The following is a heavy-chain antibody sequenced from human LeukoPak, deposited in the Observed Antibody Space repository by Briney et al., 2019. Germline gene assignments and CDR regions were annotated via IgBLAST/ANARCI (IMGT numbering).Heavy chain of an antibody. Sequence: GRSLRLSCAASGFTFSSYGMHWVRQAPGKGLEWVAVIWYDGSNKYYADSVKGRFTISRDNSKNALYQQMNSLRAEDTAVYYCARGGYDSSGYPYYYFDYWGQGTLVTVSS. D-gene: IGHD3-22*01. CDR2: IWYDGSNK. CDR3: ARGGYDSSGYPYYYFDY. V-gene: IGHV3-33*01. CDR1: GFTFSSYG. J-gene: IGHJ4*02.